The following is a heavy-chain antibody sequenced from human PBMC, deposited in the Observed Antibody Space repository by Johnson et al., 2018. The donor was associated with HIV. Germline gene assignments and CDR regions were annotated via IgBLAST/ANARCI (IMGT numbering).Heavy chain of an antibody. Sequence: QVQLVESGGGLVQPGGSLRLSCAASGFTFSSYVMYWVRQAPGKGLEWVAVISYDGSNKYYADSVKGRFTISRDNSKNKLYLQMNSLRAEDTAVYYCASCTAMVNLDAFDIWGQGTMVTVSS. CDR1: GFTFSSYV. CDR3: ASCTAMVNLDAFDI. J-gene: IGHJ3*02. D-gene: IGHD5-18*01. CDR2: ISYDGSNK. V-gene: IGHV3-30-3*01.